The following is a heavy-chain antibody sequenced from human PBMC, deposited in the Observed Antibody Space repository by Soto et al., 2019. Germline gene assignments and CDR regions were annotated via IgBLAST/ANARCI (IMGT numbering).Heavy chain of an antibody. J-gene: IGHJ3*02. CDR3: ATWLQREHAFDI. Sequence: TWVRQAPGKGLEWVSALYSSDGTYYADSVKGRFSVSRDNSKNTFYLQLHSLRPEDTALYFCATWLQREHAFDIWGLGTMVTVSS. V-gene: IGHV3-53*01. D-gene: IGHD1-1*01. CDR2: LYSSDGT.